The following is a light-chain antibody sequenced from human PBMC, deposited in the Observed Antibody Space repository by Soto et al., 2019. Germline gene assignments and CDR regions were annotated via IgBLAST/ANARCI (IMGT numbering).Light chain of an antibody. V-gene: IGKV3-20*01. CDR2: GAS. Sequence: EIVLTQSPGTLSLSPGERATLSCRASQSVSSSYLAWYLQKAGQAPRLLIHGASSRATGIPDRFSGSGSGTDFTLTISRLEPEDFAVYYCQQYGSSPPWTFGQGTKVEIK. J-gene: IGKJ1*01. CDR1: QSVSSSY. CDR3: QQYGSSPPWT.